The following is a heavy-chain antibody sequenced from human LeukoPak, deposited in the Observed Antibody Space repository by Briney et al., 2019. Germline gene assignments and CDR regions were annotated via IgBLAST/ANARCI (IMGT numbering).Heavy chain of an antibody. CDR3: ARDGREFEDYYYGMDV. CDR2: IYYSGST. J-gene: IGHJ6*02. Sequence: SETLSLTCSVSGGSIGSYYWSWIRQPPGKGLEWIGYIYYSGSTYYNPSLKSRVTISVDTSKNQFSLKLSSVTAADTAVYYCARDGREFEDYYYGMDVWGQGTTVTVSS. CDR1: GGSIGSYY. V-gene: IGHV4-30-4*01. D-gene: IGHD1-26*01.